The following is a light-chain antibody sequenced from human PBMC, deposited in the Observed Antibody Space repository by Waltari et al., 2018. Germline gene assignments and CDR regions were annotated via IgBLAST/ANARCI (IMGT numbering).Light chain of an antibody. J-gene: IGLJ2*01. Sequence: SYELTQPPSISVSPGQTARLTCSGETLADKSVSWYQQKSGQSPTLVIYQDNKRPSGIPERFSGSNPGNTATLTISETQTFDEADFYCQAWDITTKVVFGGGTKLTVL. V-gene: IGLV3-1*01. CDR2: QDN. CDR3: QAWDITTKVV. CDR1: TLADKS.